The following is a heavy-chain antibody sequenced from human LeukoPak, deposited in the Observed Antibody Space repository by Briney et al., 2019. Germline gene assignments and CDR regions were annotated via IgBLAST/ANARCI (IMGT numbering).Heavy chain of an antibody. J-gene: IGHJ4*02. CDR3: ARDDGSSSED. CDR1: GFTFSSSW. Sequence: GSLRLSCAASGFTFSSSWMSWVRQPPGKGLEWIGEIYHSGSTNYNPSLKSRVTISVDKSKNQFSLKLSSVTAADTAVYYCARDDGSSSEDWGQGTLVTVSS. V-gene: IGHV4-4*02. D-gene: IGHD6-6*01. CDR2: IYHSGST.